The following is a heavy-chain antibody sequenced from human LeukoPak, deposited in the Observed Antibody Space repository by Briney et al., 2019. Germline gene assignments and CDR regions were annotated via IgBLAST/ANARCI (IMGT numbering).Heavy chain of an antibody. D-gene: IGHD5-18*01. CDR3: ARTIIQLWLLWFDP. Sequence: PGGSLRLSCAASGFTFSSYSMNWVRHAPGKGLEWVSYISSSSSTIYYADSVKGRFTISRDNAKNSLYLQMNSLRAEDTAVYYCARTIIQLWLLWFDPWGQGTLVTVSS. CDR1: GFTFSSYS. CDR2: ISSSSSTI. V-gene: IGHV3-48*01. J-gene: IGHJ5*02.